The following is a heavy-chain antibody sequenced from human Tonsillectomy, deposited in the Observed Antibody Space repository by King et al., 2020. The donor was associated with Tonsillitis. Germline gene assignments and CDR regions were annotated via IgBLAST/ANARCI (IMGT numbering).Heavy chain of an antibody. CDR1: GFIFSGYA. CDR2: ISYDGSNK. D-gene: IGHD3-10*01. J-gene: IGHJ4*02. V-gene: IGHV3-30-3*01. CDR3: ARGPHYDGSGIGGFFGY. Sequence: VQLVESGGGVVQPGTSLRLSCAASGFIFSGYAIHWVRQAPGKGLEWVAVISYDGSNKYYADSVKGRFTISRDNSKNTLYLQLNSLRAEDTAVYDCARGPHYDGSGIGGFFGYWGQGTLVTVSS.